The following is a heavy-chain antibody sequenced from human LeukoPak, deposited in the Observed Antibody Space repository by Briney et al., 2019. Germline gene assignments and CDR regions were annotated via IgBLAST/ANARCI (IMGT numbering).Heavy chain of an antibody. CDR3: AKCKAVADDTFDI. Sequence: PGGSLRLSCAASGFTFSSYAMAWVRQTPGKGLEWASSIVGSGTTPYYADSVKGRFTISRDNSKNTLYLQVNSLRAEDTAVYYCAKCKAVADDTFDIWGQGTMVTVSS. CDR2: IVGSGTTP. J-gene: IGHJ3*02. CDR1: GFTFSSYA. V-gene: IGHV3-23*01. D-gene: IGHD6-19*01.